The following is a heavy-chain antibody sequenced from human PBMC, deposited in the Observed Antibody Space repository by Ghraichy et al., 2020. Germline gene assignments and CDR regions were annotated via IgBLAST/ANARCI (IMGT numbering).Heavy chain of an antibody. CDR3: AGQPVDIDPNWFDT. Sequence: SETLSLTCTVSGGSISSSYYWGWIRQPPGKGLEWIGGIFHIGITYYSPSLKSRVTISVDTSKNQFSLKLSSVTAADTAVYYCAGQPVDIDPNWFDTWGQGTLVTVSS. D-gene: IGHD5-12*01. CDR1: GGSISSSYY. CDR2: IFHIGIT. V-gene: IGHV4-39*01. J-gene: IGHJ5*02.